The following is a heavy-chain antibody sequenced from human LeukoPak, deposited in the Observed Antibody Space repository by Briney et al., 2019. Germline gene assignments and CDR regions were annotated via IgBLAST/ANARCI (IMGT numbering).Heavy chain of an antibody. Sequence: ASVKVSCKASGYTFTSYGISWVRQAPGKGLEWMGWISAYNGNTNYAQKLQGRVTMTTDTSTSTAYMELRSLRSDDTAVYCCARIRFLEWLLSDWGQGTLVTVSS. J-gene: IGHJ4*02. CDR2: ISAYNGNT. D-gene: IGHD3-3*01. V-gene: IGHV1-18*01. CDR1: GYTFTSYG. CDR3: ARIRFLEWLLSD.